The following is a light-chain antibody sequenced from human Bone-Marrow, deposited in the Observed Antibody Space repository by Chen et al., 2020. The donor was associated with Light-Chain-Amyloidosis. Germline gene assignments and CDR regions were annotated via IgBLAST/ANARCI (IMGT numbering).Light chain of an antibody. Sequence: SYELTQPPSVSVSPGQTARITCSGDDLPMKYAYWYQQKPGQAPVLVIHRDTERPSGISERFSGSSSGTTATLTISGVQAEDEAGYHCQSADSSGTYEVIFGGGTKLTVL. CDR3: QSADSSGTYEVI. CDR2: RDT. V-gene: IGLV3-25*03. J-gene: IGLJ2*01. CDR1: DLPMKY.